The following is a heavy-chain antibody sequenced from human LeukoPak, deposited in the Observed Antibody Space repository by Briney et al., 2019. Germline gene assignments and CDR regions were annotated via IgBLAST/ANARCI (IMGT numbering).Heavy chain of an antibody. J-gene: IGHJ4*02. Sequence: PSETLSLTCAVYGGSFSDYYWSWIRQPPVKGLEWIGEITHTGFTNYNPSLESRVIISVDTYNNHFSLKARSVAAADTAVYYCATRYIYSNYVDYWGQGTLVTVSS. D-gene: IGHD4-11*01. CDR3: ATRYIYSNYVDY. CDR1: GGSFSDYY. V-gene: IGHV4-34*01. CDR2: ITHTGFT.